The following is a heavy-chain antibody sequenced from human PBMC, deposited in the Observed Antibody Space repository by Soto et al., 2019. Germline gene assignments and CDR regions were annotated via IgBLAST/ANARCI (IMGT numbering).Heavy chain of an antibody. J-gene: IGHJ4*02. CDR2: IYYSGST. CDR3: ARDKITGLFDY. D-gene: IGHD2-8*02. CDR1: GGSISSGDYY. V-gene: IGHV4-30-4*01. Sequence: PSGTLSLTCTVSGGSISSGDYYWSWIRQPPGKGLEWIGYIYYSGSTYYNPSLKSRVTISVDTSKNQFSLKLTSVTAADTAVYNCARDKITGLFDYWGQGTLVTVSS.